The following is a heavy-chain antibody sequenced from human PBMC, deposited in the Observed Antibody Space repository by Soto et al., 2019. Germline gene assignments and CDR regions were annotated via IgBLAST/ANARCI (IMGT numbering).Heavy chain of an antibody. D-gene: IGHD6-13*01. CDR1: GGSISSSNW. J-gene: IGHJ6*01. CDR3: ASQGIEAAGYYYYGMDV. V-gene: IGHV4-4*02. Sequence: SETLSLTCAVSGGSISSSNWWSWVRQPPGKGLEWIGEIYHSGSTNYNPSLKSRVTISVDKSKNQFSLKLSSVTAADTAVYYCASQGIEAAGYYYYGMDVWGQGTTVTVSS. CDR2: IYHSGST.